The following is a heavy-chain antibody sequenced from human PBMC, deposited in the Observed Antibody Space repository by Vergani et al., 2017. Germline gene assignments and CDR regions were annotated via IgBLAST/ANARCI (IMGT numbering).Heavy chain of an antibody. CDR2: ISRSSSTI. CDR1: GSTFSSYA. J-gene: IGHJ4*02. V-gene: IGHV3-48*01. D-gene: IGHD2-8*01. Sequence: EVQMVESGGGLVKPGGSLRLSCAASGSTFSSYAMNWVRQAPGKGLEWVSYISRSSSTIYYADSVKGRITISRDNAKNSLHLQMNNLRAEDTAVYYCARQSRDVFCTNGVCPLGYWGQGALVTVSS. CDR3: ARQSRDVFCTNGVCPLGY.